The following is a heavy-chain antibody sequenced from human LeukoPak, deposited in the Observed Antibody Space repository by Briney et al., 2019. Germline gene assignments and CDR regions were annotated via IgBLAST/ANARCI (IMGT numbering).Heavy chain of an antibody. CDR2: IYYSGST. V-gene: IGHV4-59*02. Sequence: SETLSLTCTVSRGSVTSYYWSWIRQPPGKGLEWIGYIYYSGSTNYNPSLTSRVTISVDTSKNQFSLKLSSVTAADTAVYYCAREVQRSSGYHYWGQGTLVTVSS. CDR1: RGSVTSYY. J-gene: IGHJ4*02. D-gene: IGHD3-22*01. CDR3: AREVQRSSGYHY.